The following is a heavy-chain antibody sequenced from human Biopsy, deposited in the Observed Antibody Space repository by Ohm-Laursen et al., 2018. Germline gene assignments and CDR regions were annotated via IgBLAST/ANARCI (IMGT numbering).Heavy chain of an antibody. V-gene: IGHV1-8*01. CDR3: ARVPAYPSIDGYYGLDL. Sequence: GASVKVSCKASGYTFTTYDINWVRQATGQGLEWMGWMNPNTGNTGFAQKFQGRITMTRNTSISTAYMELRSLRSDDTAVYYCARVPAYPSIDGYYGLDLWGQGTTVIVSS. CDR2: MNPNTGNT. J-gene: IGHJ6*02. D-gene: IGHD3-9*01. CDR1: GYTFTTYD.